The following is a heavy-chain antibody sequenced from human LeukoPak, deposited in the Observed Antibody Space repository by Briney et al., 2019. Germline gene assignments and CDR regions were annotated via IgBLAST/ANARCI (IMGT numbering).Heavy chain of an antibody. D-gene: IGHD6-13*01. V-gene: IGHV3-30*02. CDR3: AKGYSSSWYPEWFDS. Sequence: TGGSLRLSCAASGFSFSSYGMHWVREAPGKGLEWVAFIRYDGSNKYYADSVKDRFTISRDNSKNTLYLQMNSLRAEDTAVYYCAKGYSSSWYPEWFDSWGQGTLVTVSP. CDR2: IRYDGSNK. CDR1: GFSFSSYG. J-gene: IGHJ5*01.